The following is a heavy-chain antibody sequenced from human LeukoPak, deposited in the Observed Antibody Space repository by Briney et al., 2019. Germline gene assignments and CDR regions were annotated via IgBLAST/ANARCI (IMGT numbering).Heavy chain of an antibody. V-gene: IGHV4-4*02. CDR1: GVSISSSEW. CDR3: GKTDIYFNPIDY. CDR2: FHRDGRT. D-gene: IGHD3-9*01. J-gene: IGHJ4*02. Sequence: PSGTLSLTCAVSGVSISSSEWWIWVRQPPGQGLEWIGEFHRDGRTRYSPSLKSRVTMSMDYSKNQFSLSVTSVTAADTAIYYCGKTDIYFNPIDYWGPGSLVTVSS.